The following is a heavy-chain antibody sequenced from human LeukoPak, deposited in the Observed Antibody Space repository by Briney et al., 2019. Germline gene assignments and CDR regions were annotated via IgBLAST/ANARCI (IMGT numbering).Heavy chain of an antibody. D-gene: IGHD5-24*01. J-gene: IGHJ4*02. CDR3: ARGDGYTYSLDY. V-gene: IGHV4-34*01. CDR2: INHSGST. Sequence: SETLSLTCAVYGGSFSGYYWSWIRQPPGKGLEWIGEINHSGSTNYNPSLKSRVTISVDTSKNQFSLKLTSVTAADTAVYYCARGDGYTYSLDYWGQGTLVTVSS. CDR1: GGSFSGYY.